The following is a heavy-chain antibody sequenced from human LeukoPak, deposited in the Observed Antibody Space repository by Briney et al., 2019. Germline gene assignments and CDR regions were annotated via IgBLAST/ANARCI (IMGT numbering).Heavy chain of an antibody. D-gene: IGHD2-15*01. CDR3: ASGSCSGSSCYSSSYYYYYYMDV. CDR2: IYYGGST. J-gene: IGHJ6*03. CDR1: GGSISSSSYY. V-gene: IGHV4-39*01. Sequence: SETLSLTCTVSGGSISSSSYYWGWIRQPPGKGLEWIGSIYYGGSTYYNPSLKSRATISVDTSKNQFSLTLSSVTAADTAVYYCASGSCSGSSCYSSSYYYYYYMDVWGKGTTVTVSS.